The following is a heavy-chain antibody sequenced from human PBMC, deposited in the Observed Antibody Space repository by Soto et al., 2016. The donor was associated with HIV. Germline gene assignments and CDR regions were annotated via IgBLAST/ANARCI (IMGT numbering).Heavy chain of an antibody. J-gene: IGHJ6*02. D-gene: IGHD4-17*01. CDR3: ATLKNFGVYGMDA. V-gene: IGHV1-2*02. Sequence: VQSGAEVKKPGASVKVSCKASGYTFTGNYIHWVRQAPGQGLEWMGWSSPHSDNTNYAQKFKGRVAMTRDLSINTAYMEVSSVTSDDTAIYYCATLKNFGVYGMDAWGQGTTVTVSS. CDR2: SSPHSDNT. CDR1: GYTFTGNY.